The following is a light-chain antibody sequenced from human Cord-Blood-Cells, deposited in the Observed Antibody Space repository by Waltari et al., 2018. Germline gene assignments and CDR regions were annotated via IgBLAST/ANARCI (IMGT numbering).Light chain of an antibody. CDR2: AAS. J-gene: IGKJ3*01. CDR1: QSISSY. Sequence: DIQMTQSPSSLSAYVGDRVTITCRASQSISSYLNWYQQKPGKAPKLLIYAASSLQSGVPSRFSGSGSGTDFTLTISSLQPEDFATYYCQQSYSTPFTFVPGAKVDIK. V-gene: IGKV1-39*01. CDR3: QQSYSTPFT.